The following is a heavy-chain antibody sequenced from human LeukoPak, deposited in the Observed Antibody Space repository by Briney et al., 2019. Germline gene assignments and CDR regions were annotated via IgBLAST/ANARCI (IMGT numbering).Heavy chain of an antibody. Sequence: PGRSLRLSCAASGFTFSSYSMNWVRQAPGKGLEWVSSISSSSSYIYYADSVKGRFTISRDNAKNSLYLQMNSLRAEDTAVYYCAKGGYSSSLGFDYWGQGTLVTVSS. CDR3: AKGGYSSSLGFDY. J-gene: IGHJ4*02. CDR1: GFTFSSYS. CDR2: ISSSSSYI. V-gene: IGHV3-21*01. D-gene: IGHD6-6*01.